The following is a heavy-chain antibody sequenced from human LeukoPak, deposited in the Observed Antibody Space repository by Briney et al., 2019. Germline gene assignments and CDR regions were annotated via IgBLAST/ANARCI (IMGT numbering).Heavy chain of an antibody. D-gene: IGHD4-17*01. J-gene: IGHJ6*03. CDR2: IKSKTDGGTT. V-gene: IGHV3-15*01. CDR1: GFTFSNAW. Sequence: GGSLRLSCAASGFTFSNAWMSWVRQAPGKGLEWVGRIKSKTDGGTTDYAAPVKGRFTISRDDSKNTLYLQINSLKTEDTAVYYCTTADYGDYVYYYYMDVWGKGTTVTVSS. CDR3: TTADYGDYVYYYYMDV.